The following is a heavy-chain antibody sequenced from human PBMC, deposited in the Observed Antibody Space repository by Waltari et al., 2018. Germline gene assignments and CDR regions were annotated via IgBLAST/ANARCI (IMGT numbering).Heavy chain of an antibody. Sequence: QAQLMQSGAEVKEPGASVKVSCKASGYTFASYGITWVRQVPGQGLEWMGWISTYDPNTLYAPNLRGRVTITSDTSSSTAYMELRGLTSDDTAGYRCARGGYCGDDCSLGPWGQGTLVAVSS. D-gene: IGHD2-21*02. J-gene: IGHJ5*02. CDR1: GYTFASYG. CDR3: ARGGYCGDDCSLGP. CDR2: ISTYDPNT. V-gene: IGHV1-18*01.